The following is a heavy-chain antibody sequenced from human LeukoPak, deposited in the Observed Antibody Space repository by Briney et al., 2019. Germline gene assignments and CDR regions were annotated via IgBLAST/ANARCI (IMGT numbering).Heavy chain of an antibody. CDR3: AKDSSGLLKAYYYYMDV. V-gene: IGHV3-23*01. CDR1: GFTFSSYA. CDR2: ISGSGGST. D-gene: IGHD2-15*01. J-gene: IGHJ6*03. Sequence: LPGGSLRLSCAASGFTFSSYAMSWVRQAPGKGLEWVSAISGSGGSTYYADSVKGRFTISRDNSKNTLYLQMNSLRAEDTAVYYCAKDSSGLLKAYYYYMDVWGKGTTVTVSS.